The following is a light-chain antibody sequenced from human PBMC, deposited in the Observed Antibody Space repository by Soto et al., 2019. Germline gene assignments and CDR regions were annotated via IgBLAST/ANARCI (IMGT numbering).Light chain of an antibody. V-gene: IGLV2-23*02. CDR1: SSDGGSYNL. CDR3: CSYAGSSTYVV. J-gene: IGLJ2*01. Sequence: QSALTQPASVSGSPGQSITISCTGTSSDGGSYNLVSWYQQHPGKAPKLMIYEVSKRPSGVSNRFSGPKSGNTASLTISGLQAEDEADYYCCSYAGSSTYVVFGGGTKLTVL. CDR2: EVS.